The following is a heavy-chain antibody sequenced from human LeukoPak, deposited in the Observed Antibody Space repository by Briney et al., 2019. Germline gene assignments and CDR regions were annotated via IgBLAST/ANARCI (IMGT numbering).Heavy chain of an antibody. CDR2: IAYDGSNK. J-gene: IGHJ4*02. D-gene: IGHD3-10*01. Sequence: GGSLRLSCAASGFTFSSYGMHWVRQAPGKGLEWVAVIAYDGSNKYYADSVKGRFTISRDNSKNTLYLQMNSLRAEDTAVYYCAKDRYGSGSYYYTPHFDYWGQGTLVTVSS. V-gene: IGHV3-30*18. CDR3: AKDRYGSGSYYYTPHFDY. CDR1: GFTFSSYG.